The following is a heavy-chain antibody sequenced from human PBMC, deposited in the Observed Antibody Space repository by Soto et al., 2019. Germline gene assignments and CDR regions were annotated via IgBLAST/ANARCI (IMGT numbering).Heavy chain of an antibody. V-gene: IGHV4-31*02. CDR3: AQFSYHDSSGYYFYWFDP. CDR1: GGSISSAGYY. D-gene: IGHD3-22*01. Sequence: PSETLSLTXTVSGGSISSAGYYWSWIRQHPGKGLEWIGYIYYSGSTYYNPSLKSRVTISVDTSKNQFSLKLSSVTAADTAVYYCAQFSYHDSSGYYFYWFDPWGQGALVTVSS. J-gene: IGHJ5*02. CDR2: IYYSGST.